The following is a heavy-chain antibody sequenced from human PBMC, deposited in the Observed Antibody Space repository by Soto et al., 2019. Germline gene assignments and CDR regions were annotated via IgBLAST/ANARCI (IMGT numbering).Heavy chain of an antibody. CDR2: MYHSGTF. D-gene: IGHD3-10*01. J-gene: IGHJ5*02. CDR3: ARAQFYSGSGNYNNLLLDA. Sequence: PSETLSLTCAVSGGSIGGVGYSWSWIRQPPGGGLEWIGYMYHSGTFLKSPSLKTRLTMSLDMSKNQFSLTLNSMTAADTAVYYCARAQFYSGSGNYNNLLLDAWGQGIQVIVSS. CDR1: GGSIGGVGYS. V-gene: IGHV4-30-2*01.